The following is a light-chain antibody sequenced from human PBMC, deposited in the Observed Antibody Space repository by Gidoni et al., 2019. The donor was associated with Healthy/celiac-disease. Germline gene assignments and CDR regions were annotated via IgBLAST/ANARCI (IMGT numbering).Light chain of an antibody. Sequence: SYELTQPPSVSVSPGQPAIITCSGDKLGDKYSCWYQQKPGQSPVLVIYQDSKRPSGIPERFSGSNSGNTATLTISGTQAMDEADYYCQAWDSSTGVVFGGGTKLTAL. V-gene: IGLV3-1*01. CDR3: QAWDSSTGVV. CDR2: QDS. CDR1: KLGDKY. J-gene: IGLJ2*01.